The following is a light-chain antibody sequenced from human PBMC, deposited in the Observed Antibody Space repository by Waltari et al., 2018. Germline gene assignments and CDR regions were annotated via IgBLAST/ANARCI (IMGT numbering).Light chain of an antibody. CDR3: SSYTSSSTPGV. Sequence: QSALTQPASVSGSPGQSITISCTGTSSDVGGYNYVSWYQQYPGKAPKLMIYDVSKRPSGVSNRFSGSKSGNTASLTISGLQAEDEADYYCSSYTSSSTPGVFGGGTKLTVL. CDR1: SSDVGGYNY. CDR2: DVS. V-gene: IGLV2-14*01. J-gene: IGLJ3*02.